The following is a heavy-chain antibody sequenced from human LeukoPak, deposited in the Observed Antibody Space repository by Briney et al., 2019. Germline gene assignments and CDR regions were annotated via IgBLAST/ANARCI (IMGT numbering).Heavy chain of an antibody. CDR3: AREVGGTGRGGDY. Sequence: GGSLRLSCAASGFTFSDYYMSWVRQAPGKGLEWLSYISSGGSTIHYADSVKGRFTISRDNAKNSLYLQMKSLRAEDTAVYYCAREVGGTGRGGDYWGQGTLVTVSS. CDR2: ISSGGSTI. D-gene: IGHD1-26*01. J-gene: IGHJ4*02. CDR1: GFTFSDYY. V-gene: IGHV3-11*04.